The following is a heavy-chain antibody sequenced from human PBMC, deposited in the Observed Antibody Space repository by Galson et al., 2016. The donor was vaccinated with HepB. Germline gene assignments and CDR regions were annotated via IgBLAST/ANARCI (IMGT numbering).Heavy chain of an antibody. CDR1: GYTFSGYY. V-gene: IGHV1-2*02. D-gene: IGHD3-3*01. Sequence: SVKVSCKASGYTFSGYYMHWVRQAPGQGLEWMGWINPNSGGTNYAQKFQGRVTMTTDTSTSTAYMELRSLRSDDTAIYYCARDRPTIFGVQPPFDYWGQGTLVTVSS. CDR2: INPNSGGT. CDR3: ARDRPTIFGVQPPFDY. J-gene: IGHJ4*02.